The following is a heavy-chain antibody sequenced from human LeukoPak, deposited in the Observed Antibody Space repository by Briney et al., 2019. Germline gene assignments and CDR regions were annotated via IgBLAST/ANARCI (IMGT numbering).Heavy chain of an antibody. CDR3: ARGYYGDYAPVDY. V-gene: IGHV3-11*01. D-gene: IGHD4-17*01. CDR1: GFTFSNYY. Sequence: GGSQRLSCAASGFTFSNYYMSWIRQAPGKGLEWVSYISSSGSTIYYADSVKGRFTISRDNAKNSLYLQMNSLRAEDTAVYYCARGYYGDYAPVDYWGQGTLLTVSS. J-gene: IGHJ4*02. CDR2: ISSSGSTI.